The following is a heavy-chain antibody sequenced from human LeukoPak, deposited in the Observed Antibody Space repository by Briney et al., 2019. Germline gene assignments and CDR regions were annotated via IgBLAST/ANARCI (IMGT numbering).Heavy chain of an antibody. Sequence: GASVKVSCKASGYTFTSYDINWVRQATGQGLEWMGWMNPNSGNTGYAQKFQGRVTMTRNTSISTAYMELSSLRSEDTAVYYCARGRKPSGSYHEDAFDIWGQGTMVTVSS. J-gene: IGHJ3*02. CDR1: GYTFTSYD. CDR3: ARGRKPSGSYHEDAFDI. D-gene: IGHD1-26*01. CDR2: MNPNSGNT. V-gene: IGHV1-8*01.